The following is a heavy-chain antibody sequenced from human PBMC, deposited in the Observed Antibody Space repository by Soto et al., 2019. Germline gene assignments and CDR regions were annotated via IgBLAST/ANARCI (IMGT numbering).Heavy chain of an antibody. D-gene: IGHD2-2*03. Sequence: ASVKVCSKASGYTFTSYAMHWVRQAPGQRLEWMGWINAGTGNTKYSQKLQGRVTITRDTSASTAYMELSSLRSEDTAVYYCARDTGYCSSTRCFHMAVRAQGTTVTVSS. J-gene: IGHJ6*02. V-gene: IGHV1-3*01. CDR3: ARDTGYCSSTRCFHMAV. CDR2: INAGTGNT. CDR1: GYTFTSYA.